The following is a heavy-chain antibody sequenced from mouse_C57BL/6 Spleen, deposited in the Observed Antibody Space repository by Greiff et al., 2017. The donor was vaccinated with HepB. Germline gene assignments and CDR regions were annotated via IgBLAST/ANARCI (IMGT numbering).Heavy chain of an antibody. CDR1: GYTFTSYW. CDR3: ARSEHFDY. V-gene: IGHV1-69*01. CDR2: IDPSDSYT. Sequence: VQLQQPGAELVMPGASVKLSRKASGYTFTSYWMHWVKQRPGQGLEWIGEIDPSDSYTNYNQKFKGKSTLTVDKSSSTAYMQLSSLTSEDSAVYYCARSEHFDYWGQGTTLTVSS. J-gene: IGHJ2*01.